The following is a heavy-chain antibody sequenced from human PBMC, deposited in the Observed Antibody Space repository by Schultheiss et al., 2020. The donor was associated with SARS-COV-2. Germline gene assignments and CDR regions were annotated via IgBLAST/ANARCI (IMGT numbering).Heavy chain of an antibody. V-gene: IGHV4-39*07. CDR2: INHSGST. D-gene: IGHD2-15*01. Sequence: SETLSLTCTVSGGSISSSSYYWGWIRQPPGKGLEWIGEINHSGSTNYNPSLKSRVTISVDTSKNQFSLKLSSVTAADTAVYYCARSDGWRHQNPFDYWGQGTLVTVSS. J-gene: IGHJ4*02. CDR3: ARSDGWRHQNPFDY. CDR1: GGSISSSSYY.